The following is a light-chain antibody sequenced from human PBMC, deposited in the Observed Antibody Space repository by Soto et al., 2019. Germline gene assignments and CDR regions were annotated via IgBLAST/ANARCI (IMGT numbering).Light chain of an antibody. V-gene: IGKV3-11*01. CDR1: QSVGNF. CDR3: QQRSNWPPSIT. Sequence: EVVLTHAPATLSLSPGERATLSCRASQSVGNFLAWYQQKPGQAPRLLIYDASNRATGIPARFSGSGSGTDFTLTISSLQPEDFAVYYCQQRSNWPPSITFGQGTRLEIK. J-gene: IGKJ5*01. CDR2: DAS.